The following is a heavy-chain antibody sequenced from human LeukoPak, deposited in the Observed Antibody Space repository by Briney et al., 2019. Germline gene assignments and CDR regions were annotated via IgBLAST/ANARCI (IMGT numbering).Heavy chain of an antibody. J-gene: IGHJ4*02. CDR1: GGSISAYY. V-gene: IGHV4-59*08. CDR3: ARRVAVTGIYCFDL. D-gene: IGHD6-19*01. Sequence: SETLSLTCTVSGGSISAYYWSWIRQPPGKGLEWIGYVYYSGATNYNPSLKSRVTISLETSKNQFSLRLTSMTAADTAVYYCARRVAVTGIYCFDLWGQGTPVTVSS. CDR2: VYYSGAT.